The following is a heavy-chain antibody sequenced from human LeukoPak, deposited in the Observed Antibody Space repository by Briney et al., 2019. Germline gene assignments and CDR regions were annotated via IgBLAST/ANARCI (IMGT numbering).Heavy chain of an antibody. CDR3: ARVDPDSSSTLEVFDY. Sequence: PSETLSLTCTVSGGSISSYYWSWIRQPPGKGLEWIGYIYYSGSTNYNPSLKSRVTISVDTSKNQFSLKLSSVTATDTAVYYCARVDPDSSSTLEVFDYWGQGTLVTVSS. V-gene: IGHV4-59*01. D-gene: IGHD6-6*01. CDR1: GGSISSYY. J-gene: IGHJ4*02. CDR2: IYYSGST.